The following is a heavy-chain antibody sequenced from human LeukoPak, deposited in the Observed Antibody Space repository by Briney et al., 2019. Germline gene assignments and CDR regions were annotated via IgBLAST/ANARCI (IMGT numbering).Heavy chain of an antibody. Sequence: SETLSLTCTVSGGSISSGSYYWSWIRQPAGKGLEWIGRIYTSGSTNYNPSLKSRVTISVDTSRNQFSLKLSSVTAADTAVYYCAGSRITFGEDWFDPWGQGTLVTVSS. CDR1: GGSISSGSYY. CDR2: IYTSGST. V-gene: IGHV4-61*02. D-gene: IGHD3-16*01. CDR3: AGSRITFGEDWFDP. J-gene: IGHJ5*02.